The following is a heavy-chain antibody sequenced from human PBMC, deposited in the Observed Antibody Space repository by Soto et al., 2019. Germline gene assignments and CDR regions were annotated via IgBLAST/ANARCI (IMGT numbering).Heavy chain of an antibody. V-gene: IGHV5-51*01. Sequence: GASLKISCKGSAYSFTSYWIGWVRQMPQKGLEWMGIIYPGDSDTRYSPSFQGQVTTSADKSISTAYLQWSSLKASDTAMYYCARHISEWQQLGGRFDPWGQGTLVTVS. CDR1: AYSFTSYW. J-gene: IGHJ5*02. D-gene: IGHD6-13*01. CDR3: ARHISEWQQLGGRFDP. CDR2: IYPGDSDT.